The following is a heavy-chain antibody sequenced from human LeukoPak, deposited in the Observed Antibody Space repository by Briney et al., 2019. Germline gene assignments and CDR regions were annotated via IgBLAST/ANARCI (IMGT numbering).Heavy chain of an antibody. CDR3: AKDSRGYSYIFDY. CDR2: ISSSGGNT. V-gene: IGHV3-23*01. Sequence: PGGSLRLSCAASGFIFSTYAMSWVRQAPGKGLEWVSSISSSGGNTYNADSVKGRFTISRDNSKNTLYLQMNSLRVEDTAVYYCAKDSRGYSYIFDYWGQGSLVTISS. CDR1: GFIFSTYA. D-gene: IGHD5-18*01. J-gene: IGHJ4*02.